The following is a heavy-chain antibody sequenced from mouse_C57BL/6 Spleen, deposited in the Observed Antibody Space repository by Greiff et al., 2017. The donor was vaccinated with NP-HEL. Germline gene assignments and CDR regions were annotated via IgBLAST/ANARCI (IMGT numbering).Heavy chain of an antibody. CDR1: GYTFTDYN. J-gene: IGHJ1*03. D-gene: IGHD1-1*01. CDR3: ARSPLTVVATDWYFDV. Sequence: VQLQQSGPELVKPGASVKIPCKASGYTFTDYNMDWVKQSHGKSLEWIGDINPNNGGTIYNQKFKGKATLTVDKSSSTAYMELRSLTSEDTAVYYGARSPLTVVATDWYFDVWGTGTTVTGSS. V-gene: IGHV1-18*01. CDR2: INPNNGGT.